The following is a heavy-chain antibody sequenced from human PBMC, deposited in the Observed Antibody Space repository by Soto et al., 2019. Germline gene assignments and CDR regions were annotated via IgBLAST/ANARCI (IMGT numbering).Heavy chain of an antibody. Sequence: SSKACGEALTCNDRNWVRQATEQGLEWLGWMNPNSGNTGYAQKFQGRVTMTRNTSTSTAYMELSRRRSEDTAVFYWAGGFFPSRGWHTGGGNWFDPWGQGTPVTVSS. J-gene: IGHJ5*02. CDR2: MNPNSGNT. D-gene: IGHD6-19*01. V-gene: IGHV1-8*01. CDR3: AGGFFPSRGWHTGGGNWFDP. CDR1: GEALTCND.